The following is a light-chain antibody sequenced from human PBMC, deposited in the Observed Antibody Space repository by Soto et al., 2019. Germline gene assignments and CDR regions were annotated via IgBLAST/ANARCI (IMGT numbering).Light chain of an antibody. CDR2: GAS. CDR1: QSASSSY. J-gene: IGKJ1*01. CDR3: QQYGSSTWT. Sequence: EIVLTQSPGTLSLSPGERATLSCGASQSASSSYLAWYQQKPGQAPRLLIYGASSRATGIPDRFSGSGSGTDFTLTISRLEPEDFAVYYCQQYGSSTWTFGQGTKVDI. V-gene: IGKV3-20*01.